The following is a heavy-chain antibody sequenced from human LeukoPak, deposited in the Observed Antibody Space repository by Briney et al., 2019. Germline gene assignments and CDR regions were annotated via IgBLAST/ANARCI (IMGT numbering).Heavy chain of an antibody. CDR1: GYSFTRYG. J-gene: IGHJ4*02. CDR2: ISAHYGNT. Sequence: ASVKVSCKASGYSFTRYGISWVRQAPGQWLEWMGWISAHYGNTNYAQKFQDRVTMTTDTSTNTAYMELRSLRPDDTAVYYCARDFFHGHCSGLSCFLLDYWGQGSLVTVS. D-gene: IGHD2-15*01. V-gene: IGHV1-18*04. CDR3: ARDFFHGHCSGLSCFLLDY.